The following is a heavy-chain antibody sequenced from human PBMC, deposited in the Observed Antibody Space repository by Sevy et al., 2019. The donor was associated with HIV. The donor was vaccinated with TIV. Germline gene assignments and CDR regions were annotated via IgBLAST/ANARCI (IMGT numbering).Heavy chain of an antibody. V-gene: IGHV3-23*01. J-gene: IGHJ4*02. CDR2: ISGRAEAT. CDR1: GFTFSNYA. CDR3: VKEVSQYSYSDY. Sequence: GGSLRLSCAASGFTFSNYAMSWVRQTPGKGLGGVLAISGRAEATYYTESGKARFTISRDNSKNTVCLQMNSLRAEDTAVYYCVKEVSQYSYSDYWGQGTLVTVSS. D-gene: IGHD5-18*01.